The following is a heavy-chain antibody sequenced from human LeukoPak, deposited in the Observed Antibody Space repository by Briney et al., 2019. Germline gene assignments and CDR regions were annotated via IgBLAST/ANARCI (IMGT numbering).Heavy chain of an antibody. CDR1: GFTFSSYS. D-gene: IGHD1-7*01. J-gene: IGHJ4*02. CDR2: ISSSSSYI. Sequence: GGSLRLSCAASGFTFSSYSMNWVRQAPGKGLEWVSSISSSSSYIYYADSVKGRFTISRDNAKNSLYLQMNSLRAEDTAVYYCARVIRTGTTGVDYWGQGTLVTVSS. CDR3: ARVIRTGTTGVDY. V-gene: IGHV3-21*01.